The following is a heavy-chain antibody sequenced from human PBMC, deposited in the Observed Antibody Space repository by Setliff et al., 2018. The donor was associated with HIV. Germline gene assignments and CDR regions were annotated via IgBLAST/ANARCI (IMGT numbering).Heavy chain of an antibody. CDR3: ARERLRFLEWLPLDY. D-gene: IGHD3-3*01. Sequence: GGSLRLSCAASGFTFSSYAMHWVRQAPGKGLEWVAVISYDGINKYYADSVKGRFTISRDNSKNTRYLQMNSLRAEDTAVYYCARERLRFLEWLPLDYWGQGTLVTVSS. CDR1: GFTFSSYA. CDR2: ISYDGINK. V-gene: IGHV3-30*04. J-gene: IGHJ4*02.